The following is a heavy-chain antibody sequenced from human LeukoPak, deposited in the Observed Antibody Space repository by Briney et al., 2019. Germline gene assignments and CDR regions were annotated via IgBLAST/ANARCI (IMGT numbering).Heavy chain of an antibody. J-gene: IGHJ6*02. CDR3: AAASNYYDRSNYYSYAMDV. CDR2: IVVGSGNT. D-gene: IGHD3-22*01. V-gene: IGHV1-58*01. Sequence: SVKVSCKASGFTFTTSAVQWVRQARGQRLEWIGWIVVGSGNTNYAQKFQERVTITRDMSTSTVYMDLSSQRSEDTAMYYCAAASNYYDRSNYYSYAMDVWGRGTTVTVSS. CDR1: GFTFTTSA.